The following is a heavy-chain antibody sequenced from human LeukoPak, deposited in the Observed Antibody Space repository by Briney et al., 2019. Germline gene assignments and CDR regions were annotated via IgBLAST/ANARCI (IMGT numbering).Heavy chain of an antibody. CDR2: ISGSGGST. CDR3: AKARMWFQYEYYYYMDV. Sequence: PGGSLRLSCAASGFIFSSYAMSWVRKAPGKGLEWVSTISGSGGSTYYADSVKGRFTISRDNSKNTVYLQMNSLRAEDTAVYYCAKARMWFQYEYYYYMDVWGKGTTVTVSS. J-gene: IGHJ6*03. V-gene: IGHV3-23*01. CDR1: GFIFSSYA. D-gene: IGHD2-21*01.